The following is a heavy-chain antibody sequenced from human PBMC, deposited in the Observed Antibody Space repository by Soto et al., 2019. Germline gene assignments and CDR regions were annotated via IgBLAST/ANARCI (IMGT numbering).Heavy chain of an antibody. CDR3: ARVTPGNNFYYFSGLDF. Sequence: GGSLRLSCAASGFTFSSYGMHWVRQAPGKGLEWVAVISYDGSNKYYADSVRGRFTISRDNSKNTLYLQMNTLRPEDTGLYYCARVTPGNNFYYFSGLDFWGQGTSVTVSS. J-gene: IGHJ6*02. CDR2: ISYDGSNK. V-gene: IGHV3-30*03. D-gene: IGHD1-1*01. CDR1: GFTFSSYG.